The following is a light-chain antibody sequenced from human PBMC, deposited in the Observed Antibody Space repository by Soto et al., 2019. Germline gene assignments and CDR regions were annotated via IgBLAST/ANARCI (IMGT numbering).Light chain of an antibody. J-gene: IGKJ5*01. V-gene: IGKV3-11*01. Sequence: EIVLTQSPGTLSLSPGERATLSCRASQSISNYLAWYQQKPGQAPRLLIYDASNRATGIPARFSGCGSGTDFTLIISSLEPEDFAVYYCQQRSTWTAVTFGQGTRLEIK. CDR2: DAS. CDR1: QSISNY. CDR3: QQRSTWTAVT.